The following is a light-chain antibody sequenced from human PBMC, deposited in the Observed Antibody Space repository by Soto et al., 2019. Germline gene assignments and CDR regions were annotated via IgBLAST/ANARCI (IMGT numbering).Light chain of an antibody. J-gene: IGLJ1*01. V-gene: IGLV2-8*01. CDR2: EVS. Sequence: QSVLTQPPSAAGSPGQSVTISCTGTSTDVGGYNYVSWYQQYPGKAPKLMIYEVSKRPSGVPDRFSGSKSGNTASLTVSGLQAEDEADYYCCSYAGSSPYVFGTGTKVTVL. CDR1: STDVGGYNY. CDR3: CSYAGSSPYV.